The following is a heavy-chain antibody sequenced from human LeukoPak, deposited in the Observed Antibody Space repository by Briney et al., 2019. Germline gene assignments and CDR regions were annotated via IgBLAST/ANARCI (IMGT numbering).Heavy chain of an antibody. CDR2: FYYSGGT. D-gene: IGHD6-19*01. J-gene: IGHJ5*02. CDR3: ARGYSSGWNGRVAFDP. CDR1: GGSVSSYY. V-gene: IGHV4-59*02. Sequence: PSETLSLTCSVSGGSVSSYYWNWIRQPPGKGLEWIGFFYYSGGTHYNPSLKSRVTISLDTSKGQVSLNLNSVTAADTAVYYCARGYSSGWNGRVAFDPWGQGTLVTVSS.